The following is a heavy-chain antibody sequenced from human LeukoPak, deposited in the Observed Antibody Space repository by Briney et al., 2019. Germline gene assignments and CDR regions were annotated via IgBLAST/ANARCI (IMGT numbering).Heavy chain of an antibody. J-gene: IGHJ4*02. CDR3: ARVEKGFHYYGSGSRPTPQPD. Sequence: NSSETLSLTCAVYGGSFSGYYWSWIRQPPGKGLEWIGEINHSGSTNYNPSLKSRVAISVDTSKNQFSLKLGSVTAADTAVYYCARVEKGFHYYGSGSRPTPQPDWGQGTLVTVSS. D-gene: IGHD3-10*01. CDR1: GGSFSGYY. V-gene: IGHV4-34*01. CDR2: INHSGST.